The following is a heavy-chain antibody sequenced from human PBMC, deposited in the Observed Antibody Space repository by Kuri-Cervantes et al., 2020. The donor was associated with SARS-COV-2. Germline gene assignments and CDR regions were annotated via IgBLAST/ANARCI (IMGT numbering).Heavy chain of an antibody. CDR2: SFYSGST. CDR3: ARATLVRYFDC. D-gene: IGHD2-2*01. Sequence: SETLSLTCTVSGGSITSDYLWGRIRQPPGKGLEWIGNSFYSGSTFYNPSLKSRVTISVDTSKNQFSLELSSVTAADTAVYYCARATLVRYFDCLSQGTTVTVSS. J-gene: IGHJ4*03. V-gene: IGHV4-39*01. CDR1: GGSITSDYL.